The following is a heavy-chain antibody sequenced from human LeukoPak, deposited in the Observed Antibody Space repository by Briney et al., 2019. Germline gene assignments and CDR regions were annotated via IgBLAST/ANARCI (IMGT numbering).Heavy chain of an antibody. J-gene: IGHJ4*02. D-gene: IGHD6-13*01. CDR1: GGSFSGYY. Sequence: SETLSLTCAVYGGSFSGYYWSWIRQPPGKGLEWIGEINHSGGTNYNPSLKSRVTISVDTSKNQFSLKLSSVTAADTAVYYCARGAAATPYWGQGTLVTVSS. CDR3: ARGAAATPY. CDR2: INHSGGT. V-gene: IGHV4-34*01.